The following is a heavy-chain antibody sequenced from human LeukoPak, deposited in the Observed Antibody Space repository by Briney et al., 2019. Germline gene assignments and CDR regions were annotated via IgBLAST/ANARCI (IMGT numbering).Heavy chain of an antibody. CDR2: IYYSGST. CDR1: GGSISSYY. CDR3: ARAPSSDHYYYYYMDV. Sequence: SETLSLTCTVSGGSISSYYWSWIRQPPGKGLEWIGYIYYSGSTNYNPSLKSRVTISVDTSENQFSLKLSSVTAADTAVYYCARAPSSDHYYYYYMDVWGKGTTVTVSS. D-gene: IGHD6-25*01. V-gene: IGHV4-59*01. J-gene: IGHJ6*03.